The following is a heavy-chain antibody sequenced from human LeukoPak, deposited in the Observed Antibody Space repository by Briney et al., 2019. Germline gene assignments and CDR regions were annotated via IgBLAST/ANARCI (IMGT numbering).Heavy chain of an antibody. CDR1: GGSISSTFYY. Sequence: SETLSLTCTVSGGSISSTFYYWGWIRQPPGKGLEWIGSIYYSGSTYYNPSLKSRVTISVDTSKNQFSLKLSSVTAADTAVYYCARDPAFDIWGQGTMVTVSS. J-gene: IGHJ3*02. CDR2: IYYSGST. V-gene: IGHV4-39*07. CDR3: ARDPAFDI.